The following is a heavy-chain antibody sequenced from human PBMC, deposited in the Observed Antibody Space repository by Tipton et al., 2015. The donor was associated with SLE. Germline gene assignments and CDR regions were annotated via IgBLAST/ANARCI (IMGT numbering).Heavy chain of an antibody. J-gene: IGHJ4*02. CDR3: ARVSSSWGFDY. V-gene: IGHV4-59*01. CDR1: GGSISSYY. Sequence: TLSLTCTVSGGSISSYYWSWIRQPPGKGLEWIGYIYYSGSTNYNPSLKSRVTISVDTSKNQFSLKLSSVAAADTAVYYCARVSSSWGFDYWGQGTLVTVSS. D-gene: IGHD6-13*01. CDR2: IYYSGST.